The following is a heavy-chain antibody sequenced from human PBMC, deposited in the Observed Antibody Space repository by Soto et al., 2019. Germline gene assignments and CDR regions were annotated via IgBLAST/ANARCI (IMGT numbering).Heavy chain of an antibody. CDR3: ARPAKYGGNPNNFFDY. CDR1: GFTFSDYY. Sequence: PGGSLRLSCAAFGFTFSDYYMNWIRQAPGKGLEWVSYISTSSSYTNYADSVKGRFTISRDNAKNSLYLQMNSLRAEDTAVYYCARPAKYGGNPNNFFDYWGQGTLVTVSS. D-gene: IGHD2-15*01. V-gene: IGHV3-11*06. CDR2: ISTSSSYT. J-gene: IGHJ4*02.